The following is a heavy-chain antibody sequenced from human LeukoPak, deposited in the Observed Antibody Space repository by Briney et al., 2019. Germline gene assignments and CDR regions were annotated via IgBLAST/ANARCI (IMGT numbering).Heavy chain of an antibody. CDR3: AKGGGNYYDTLFDY. Sequence: PGGSLRLSCAASGFTFSSYAMHWVRQAPGKGLEWVAVISYDGSNKYYADSVKGRFTISRDNSKNTLYLQMNSLRAEDTAVYYCAKGGGNYYDTLFDYWGQGTLVTVSS. J-gene: IGHJ4*02. CDR1: GFTFSSYA. V-gene: IGHV3-30-3*01. CDR2: ISYDGSNK. D-gene: IGHD3-22*01.